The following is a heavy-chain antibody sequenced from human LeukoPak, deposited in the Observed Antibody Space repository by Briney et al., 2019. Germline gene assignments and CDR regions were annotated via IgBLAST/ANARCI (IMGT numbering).Heavy chain of an antibody. CDR2: IYHSGST. J-gene: IGHJ4*02. Sequence: SETLSLTCTVSGYSISSGYYWGWIRQPPGKWLEWIGSIYHSGSTYYNPSLKSRVTISVDTSKNQFSLKLSSVTAADTAVYYCALHPYYYDSSGYYYFDYWGQGTLVTVSS. CDR3: ALHPYYYDSSGYYYFDY. V-gene: IGHV4-38-2*02. CDR1: GYSISSGYY. D-gene: IGHD3-22*01.